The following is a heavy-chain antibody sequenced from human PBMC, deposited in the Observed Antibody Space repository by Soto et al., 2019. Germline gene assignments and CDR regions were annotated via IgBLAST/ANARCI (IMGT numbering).Heavy chain of an antibody. Sequence: QVQLVESGGGVVQPGRSLRLSCAASGFTFSSYAMHWVRQAPGKGLEWVAVISYDGSNKYYADSVKGRFTISRDNSKKTLYMQMNSLRDEHTAVYYCARSQGGWLLSYPFDYWGQGTLVTVSS. J-gene: IGHJ4*02. D-gene: IGHD3-3*01. CDR1: GFTFSSYA. V-gene: IGHV3-30-3*01. CDR2: ISYDGSNK. CDR3: ARSQGGWLLSYPFDY.